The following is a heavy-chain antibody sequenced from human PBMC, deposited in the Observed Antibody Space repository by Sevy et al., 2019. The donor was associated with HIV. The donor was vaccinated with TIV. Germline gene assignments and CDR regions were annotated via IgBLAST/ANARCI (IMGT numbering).Heavy chain of an antibody. J-gene: IGHJ6*02. D-gene: IGHD6-6*01. V-gene: IGHV3-48*03. Sequence: GGSLRLSCAASGLSFRSYELNWVRQAPGKGLQWISYISTGGGTIFYADSVKGRFTISRDNAKNSLYLHMHSLRAEDTAVYFCARADSSSSEDRFYYYGLDVWGQGTTVTVSS. CDR3: ARADSSSSEDRFYYYGLDV. CDR2: ISTGGGTI. CDR1: GLSFRSYE.